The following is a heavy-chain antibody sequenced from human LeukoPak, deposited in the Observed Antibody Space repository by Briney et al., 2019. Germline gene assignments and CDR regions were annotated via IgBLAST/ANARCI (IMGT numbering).Heavy chain of an antibody. J-gene: IGHJ4*02. CDR1: GFIFNNYG. CDR3: AKDEARVAGNHY. D-gene: IGHD6-19*01. V-gene: IGHV3-30*02. CDR2: IRYDGSNK. Sequence: GGSLRLSCAAFGFIFNNYGMHWVRQAPGKGLEWVAFIRYDGSNKYNADSVKGRFTISRDNSKNTLYLQMNSLRAEDTAVYYCAKDEARVAGNHYWGQGTLVTVSS.